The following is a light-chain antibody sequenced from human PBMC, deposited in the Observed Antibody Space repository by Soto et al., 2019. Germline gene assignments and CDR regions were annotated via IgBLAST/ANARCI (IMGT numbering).Light chain of an antibody. CDR1: SSDVGGYNH. CDR2: AVS. Sequence: QSALTQPASVSGSPGQSITISCTGTSSDVGGYNHVSWYQHSPGKAPKLILFAVSDRPSGVSHRFSGSKSGNTASLTISGLQADDEADYYYCSNTSLSTVVFGGGTKLTVL. CDR3: CSNTSLSTVV. V-gene: IGLV2-14*01. J-gene: IGLJ2*01.